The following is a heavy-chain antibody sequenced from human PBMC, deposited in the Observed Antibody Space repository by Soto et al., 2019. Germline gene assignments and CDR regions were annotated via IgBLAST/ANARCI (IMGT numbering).Heavy chain of an antibody. CDR1: GYTFFSFW. J-gene: IGHJ4*02. Sequence: GESLKISCHGSGYTFFSFWIVWVRQVPGKGLEWVGRIDPGDSSATYSPTLQGHVTISADRSTRSAYLQWRSLRASDTAIYFCARRYCSRADCYYDSWGQGSLVTVSS. D-gene: IGHD2-2*01. CDR2: IDPGDSSA. V-gene: IGHV5-10-1*01. CDR3: ARRYCSRADCYYDS.